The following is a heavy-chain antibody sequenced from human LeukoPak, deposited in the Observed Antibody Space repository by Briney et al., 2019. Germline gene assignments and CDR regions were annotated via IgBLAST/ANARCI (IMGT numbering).Heavy chain of an antibody. CDR1: GGSISSGGFY. J-gene: IGHJ4*02. CDR3: ARIGHEDYYFDY. Sequence: PSETLSLTCTVSGGSISSGGFYWSWIRQHPGKGLEWLGYIYYSGSTNYNPSLKSRVTISVDTSKNQFSLKLSSVTAADTAVYYCARIGHEDYYFDYWGQGTLVTVSS. V-gene: IGHV4-61*08. CDR2: IYYSGST.